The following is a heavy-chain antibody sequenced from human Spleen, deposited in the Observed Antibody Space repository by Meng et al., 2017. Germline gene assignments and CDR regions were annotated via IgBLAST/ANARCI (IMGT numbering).Heavy chain of an antibody. CDR3: VRDEDISAAGKLFGDY. Sequence: VHVVESVSEVKNLGASVKVSCKASGYTFPDYWLHWVRRAPGQGLEWMGRINPKSGDTHYAQRFQGRVTMTGDTSISTAYMELSRLRFDDTAVFYCVRDEDISAAGKLFGDYWGRGTLVTVSS. V-gene: IGHV1-2*06. D-gene: IGHD6-13*01. CDR2: INPKSGDT. CDR1: GYTFPDYW. J-gene: IGHJ4*02.